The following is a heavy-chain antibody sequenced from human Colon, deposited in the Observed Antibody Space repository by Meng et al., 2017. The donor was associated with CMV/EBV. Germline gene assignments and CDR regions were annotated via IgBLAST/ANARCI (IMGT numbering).Heavy chain of an antibody. CDR1: GYTFPTYD. V-gene: IGHV1-8*01. CDR3: ARALKCNSTSCYTKYYYGLDV. CDR2: MNPNSVNT. J-gene: IGHJ6*02. D-gene: IGHD2-2*02. Sequence: ASVKVSCKASGYTFPTYDINWVRQATGQGLEWTGWMNPNSVNTGYARKFQGRVTMTRNTSISTAYMELSSLRSEDTAVYYCARALKCNSTSCYTKYYYGLDVWGQGTTVTVSS.